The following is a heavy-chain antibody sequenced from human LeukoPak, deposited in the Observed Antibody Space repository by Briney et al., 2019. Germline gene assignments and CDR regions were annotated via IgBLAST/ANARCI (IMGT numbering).Heavy chain of an antibody. V-gene: IGHV3-30-3*01. D-gene: IGHD3-22*01. J-gene: IGHJ4*02. CDR1: GFTFSSYA. CDR3: ARGRYYYDSSGYYGEFDY. Sequence: GGSLRLSCAAFGFTFSSYAMHWVRQAPGKGLEWVAVISYDGSNKYYADFVKGRFTISRDNSKNTLYLQMNSLRAEDTAVYYCARGRYYYDSSGYYGEFDYWGQGTLVTVSS. CDR2: ISYDGSNK.